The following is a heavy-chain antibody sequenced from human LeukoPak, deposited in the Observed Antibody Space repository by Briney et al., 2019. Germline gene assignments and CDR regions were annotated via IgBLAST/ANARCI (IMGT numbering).Heavy chain of an antibody. J-gene: IGHJ6*03. V-gene: IGHV1-8*01. D-gene: IGHD3-10*02. CDR3: ERDLGSGSYDPYYYMDV. CDR1: GYTFTSYD. CDR2: MNPNSGNT. Sequence: ASVKVPCKASGYTFTSYDINWVRQATGQGREWMGWMNPNSGNTGHAQKFQGRGTITRDASTSTVYMELSSLRSEDTAVYYCERDLGSGSYDPYYYMDVWGKGTTVTISS.